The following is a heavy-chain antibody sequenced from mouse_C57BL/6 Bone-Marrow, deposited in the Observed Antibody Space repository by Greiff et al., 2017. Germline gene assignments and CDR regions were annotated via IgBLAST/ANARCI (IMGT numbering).Heavy chain of an antibody. CDR3: ARSLGLGFAY. J-gene: IGHJ3*01. V-gene: IGHV1-64*01. CDR1: GYTFTSYW. Sequence: QVQLQQPGAELVKPGASVKLSCKASGYTFTSYWMHWVKQRPGQGLEWIGMIHPNSGSTNYNEKFKSKATLTVDKSSSPAYMQLSSLTSEDSAVYYCARSLGLGFAYWGQGTLVTVSA. D-gene: IGHD3-3*01. CDR2: IHPNSGST.